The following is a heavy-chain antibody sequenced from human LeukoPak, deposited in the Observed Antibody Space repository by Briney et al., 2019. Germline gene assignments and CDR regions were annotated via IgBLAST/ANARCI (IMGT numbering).Heavy chain of an antibody. Sequence: PSETLSLTCTVSGGSISSSSYYWGWIRQPPGKGLEWIGSIYYSGSTYYNPSLKSRVTISVDTSKNQFSLKLSSVTAADTAVYYCARHPLPYCTNGVCPPYYFDYWGQGTLVTVSS. CDR2: IYYSGST. J-gene: IGHJ4*02. CDR3: ARHPLPYCTNGVCPPYYFDY. CDR1: GGSISSSSYY. V-gene: IGHV4-39*01. D-gene: IGHD2-8*01.